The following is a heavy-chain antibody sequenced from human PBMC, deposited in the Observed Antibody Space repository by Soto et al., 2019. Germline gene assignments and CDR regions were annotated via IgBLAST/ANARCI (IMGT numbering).Heavy chain of an antibody. CDR2: IWYDGSNK. J-gene: IGHJ4*02. CDR3: ARGLAAAGTAIGY. Sequence: GVDSVKKAPGKGLEWVAVIWYDGSNKYYADSVKGRFTISRDNSKNTLYLQMNSLRAEDTAVYYCARGLAAAGTAIGYWGQGTLVTVSS. CDR1: G. V-gene: IGHV3-33*01. D-gene: IGHD6-13*01.